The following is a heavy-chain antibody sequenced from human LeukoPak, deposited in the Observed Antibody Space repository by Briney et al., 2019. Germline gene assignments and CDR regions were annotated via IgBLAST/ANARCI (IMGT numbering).Heavy chain of an antibody. J-gene: IGHJ6*02. CDR2: INHSGSA. CDR3: ARSGTSRYYFYGMDV. Sequence: SETLSLTCTVSGGSFSGYYCTWIRQPPGKGLEWIGEINHSGSANYNPSLKSRVTISLDTSKNQFSLKLNSVTATDTAVYYCARSGTSRYYFYGMDVWGQGTTVTVSS. V-gene: IGHV4-34*01. D-gene: IGHD3-9*01. CDR1: GGSFSGYY.